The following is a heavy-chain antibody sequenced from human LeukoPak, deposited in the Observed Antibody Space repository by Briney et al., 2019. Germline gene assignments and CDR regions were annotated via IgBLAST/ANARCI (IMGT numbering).Heavy chain of an antibody. J-gene: IGHJ4*02. CDR3: AKARGSSSSLAYFDY. D-gene: IGHD6-6*01. CDR1: GFDFSSNW. Sequence: GGSLRLSCAASGFDFSSNWMHWVRHAPGQGLVWVSRIKGDGISTNYADSVTGRFTISRDNSKNTLYLQMDSLRADDTAIYYCAKARGSSSSLAYFDYWGQGTLVTVSS. V-gene: IGHV3-74*01. CDR2: IKGDGIST.